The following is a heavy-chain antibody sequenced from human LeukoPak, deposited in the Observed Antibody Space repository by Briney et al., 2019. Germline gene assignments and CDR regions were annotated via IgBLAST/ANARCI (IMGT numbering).Heavy chain of an antibody. Sequence: GGSLRLSCAASGFTFYDYSMLWVRQAPGKGLAWVSGNSRNRGSIGYADSVKGRFTNSRYNAKNSLYLQMNSLRAEDTALYYCAKDGAPRGYYDSSGPYPIWGQGTMVTVSS. CDR3: AKDGAPRGYYDSSGPYPI. CDR2: NSRNRGSI. CDR1: GFTFYDYS. D-gene: IGHD3-22*01. J-gene: IGHJ3*02. V-gene: IGHV3-9*01.